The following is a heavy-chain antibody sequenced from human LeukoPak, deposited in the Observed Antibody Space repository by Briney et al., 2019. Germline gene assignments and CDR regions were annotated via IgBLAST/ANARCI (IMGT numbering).Heavy chain of an antibody. CDR3: ARDLIGDSSGYYPDY. J-gene: IGHJ4*02. Sequence: GGSLRLSCAASGFTFSSYGMHWVRQAPGKGLEWVAVIWYDGSNKYYADSVKGRFTISRDNSKNTLYLQMNSLRAEDTAVYYCARDLIGDSSGYYPDYWGQGTLVTVSS. D-gene: IGHD3-22*01. V-gene: IGHV3-30*19. CDR2: IWYDGSNK. CDR1: GFTFSSYG.